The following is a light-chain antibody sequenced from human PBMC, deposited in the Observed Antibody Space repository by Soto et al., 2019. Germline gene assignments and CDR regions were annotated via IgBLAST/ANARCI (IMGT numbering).Light chain of an antibody. Sequence: QSALTQPASVSGSPGQSITVSCTGTSSDLGRYNYVSWYQQHPGRAPRLIIYEVINRPAGVSNRFSGSKSGNTALLTISGLQAADEAEYYCCSYTRSSTLLFGGGTKVTVL. CDR2: EVI. J-gene: IGLJ2*01. CDR1: SSDLGRYNY. V-gene: IGLV2-14*01. CDR3: CSYTRSSTLL.